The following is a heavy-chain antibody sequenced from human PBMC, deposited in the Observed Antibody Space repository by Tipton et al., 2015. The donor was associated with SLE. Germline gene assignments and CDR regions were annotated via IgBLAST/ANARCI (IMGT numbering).Heavy chain of an antibody. J-gene: IGHJ4*02. V-gene: IGHV6-1*01. D-gene: IGHD6-19*01. Sequence: PGLVKPSQTLSLTCAISGDSVSSNSAAWNWIRQSPSRGLEWLGRTYYRSKWYNDYAVSVKSRITINPDTSKNQFSLQLNSVTPEDTAVYYCARGPEQWLVNPHYLDYWGQGTLVTVSS. CDR1: GDSVSSNSAA. CDR2: TYYRSKWYN. CDR3: ARGPEQWLVNPHYLDY.